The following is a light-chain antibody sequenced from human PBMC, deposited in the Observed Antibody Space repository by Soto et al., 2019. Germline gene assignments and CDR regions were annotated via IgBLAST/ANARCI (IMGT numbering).Light chain of an antibody. J-gene: IGKJ2*01. CDR3: QQHNISMYT. V-gene: IGKV3-20*01. CDR1: QSVARD. CDR2: RAS. Sequence: EIVLTQSPGTLSLSPGETATLSCRASQSVARDLTWYQQKPGQAPRLLISRASTGATGIPDRFSGSGSGTDFTLTINRLEPEDSAVYYCQQHNISMYTFGQGTKLEIK.